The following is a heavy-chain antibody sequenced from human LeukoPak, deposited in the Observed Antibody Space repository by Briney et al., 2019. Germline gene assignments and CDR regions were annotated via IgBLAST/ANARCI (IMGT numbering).Heavy chain of an antibody. J-gene: IGHJ4*02. D-gene: IGHD2-21*02. V-gene: IGHV3-23*01. Sequence: RSGGSLRLSCAASGFTFSSCAMSWVRQAPRGGLVWVSAISGSGGSTYYADSVKGRFTISRDIPKNTLYLQMNSLRAEDTAVYYCAREAYCGGDCPSTYYFDYWGQGTLVTVSS. CDR3: AREAYCGGDCPSTYYFDY. CDR1: GFTFSSCA. CDR2: ISGSGGST.